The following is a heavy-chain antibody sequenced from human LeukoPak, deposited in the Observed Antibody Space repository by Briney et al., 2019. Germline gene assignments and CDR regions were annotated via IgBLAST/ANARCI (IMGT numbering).Heavy chain of an antibody. V-gene: IGHV3-53*01. CDR1: GFTVHSNY. J-gene: IGHJ5*02. D-gene: IGHD1-26*01. CDR2: IDRSGVT. CDR3: AKDYRAHPLRPNLLDP. Sequence: PGGSLRLSCAASGFTVHSNYMGWVRQAPGKGLEWVSDIDRSGVTNYADSVKGRFTISRDNSKNTLYLQMNSLRAEDTGVYYCAKDYRAHPLRPNLLDPWGQGTLVTVSS.